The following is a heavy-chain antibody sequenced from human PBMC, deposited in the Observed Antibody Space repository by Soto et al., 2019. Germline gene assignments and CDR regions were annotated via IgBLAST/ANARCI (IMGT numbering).Heavy chain of an antibody. D-gene: IGHD3-10*01. CDR2: MSYSGST. CDR3: ARDTGSGSYYYAGMDV. Sequence: LSLTCTVSGGSISSYYWSWIRQPPGKGLEWIAYMSYSGSTKYNPPLKSRVTISVDTSKNQCSLKLSSVTAADTAVYYCARDTGSGSYYYAGMDVWGQGTTVTVSS. CDR1: GGSISSYY. V-gene: IGHV4-59*01. J-gene: IGHJ6*02.